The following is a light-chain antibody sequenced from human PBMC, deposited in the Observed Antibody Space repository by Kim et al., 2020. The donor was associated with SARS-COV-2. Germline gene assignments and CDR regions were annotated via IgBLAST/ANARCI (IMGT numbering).Light chain of an antibody. V-gene: IGLV7-46*01. CDR3: LLSYSGVWV. Sequence: SSHFPYWFQQRPGQAPRTLISDTTNTHSWTPARFSGSLLGDKAALTLSGAQPEDEADYYCLLSYSGVWVFGGGTQLIVL. J-gene: IGLJ3*02. CDR2: DTT. CDR1: SSHF.